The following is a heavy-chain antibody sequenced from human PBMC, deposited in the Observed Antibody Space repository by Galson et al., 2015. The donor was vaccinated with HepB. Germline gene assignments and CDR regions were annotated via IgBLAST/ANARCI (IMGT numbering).Heavy chain of an antibody. J-gene: IGHJ6*02. D-gene: IGHD4-17*01. CDR1: GYTFTGYY. CDR3: ARDLTVTNSRTDPNYYYYYGMDV. Sequence: SVKVSCKASGYTFTGYYMHWVRQAPGQGLEWMGRINPNSGGTNYAQKFQGRVTMTRDTSISTAYMELSRLRSDDTAVYYCARDLTVTNSRTDPNYYYYYGMDVWGQGTTVTVSS. V-gene: IGHV1-2*06. CDR2: INPNSGGT.